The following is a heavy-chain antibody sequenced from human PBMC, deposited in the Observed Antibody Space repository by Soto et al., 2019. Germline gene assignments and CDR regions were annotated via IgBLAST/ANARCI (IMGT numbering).Heavy chain of an antibody. D-gene: IGHD4-17*01. Sequence: PGESLKISCQVSGYTFTIYWIGWVRQMPGKCLEWMGIIYPIDSDTRYSLSFQAQVTISADQSINTAYLQWDSLKAADTAIYYCASAANTVADHFDRWGKRPPITVSS. V-gene: IGHV5-51*01. CDR2: IYPIDSDT. CDR1: GYTFTIYW. CDR3: ASAANTVADHFDR. J-gene: IGHJ4*02.